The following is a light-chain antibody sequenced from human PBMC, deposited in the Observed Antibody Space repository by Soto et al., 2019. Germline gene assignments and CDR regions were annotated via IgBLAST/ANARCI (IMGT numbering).Light chain of an antibody. V-gene: IGLV2-8*01. J-gene: IGLJ2*01. CDR3: NSYAGTNNYVV. CDR1: SSDVGGYNY. CDR2: EVS. Sequence: QSALTQPPSASGSPGQSVAISCTGTSSDVGGYNYVSWYQQHPGKAPKLMIYEVSKRPSGVPDRFSGSKSGNTASLTVSGLQAEDEREYYCNSYAGTNNYVVFGGGTKLTVL.